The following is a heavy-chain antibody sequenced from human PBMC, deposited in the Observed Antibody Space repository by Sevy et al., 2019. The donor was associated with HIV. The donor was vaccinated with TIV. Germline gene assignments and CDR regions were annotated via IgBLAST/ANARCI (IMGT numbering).Heavy chain of an antibody. CDR2: INPSGGST. V-gene: IGHV1-46*01. CDR1: GYTFSSYY. D-gene: IGHD3-3*01. J-gene: IGHJ4*02. Sequence: ALVKVSCKASGYTFSSYYMHWERQAPGQGLEWMGIINPSGGSTSYAQKFQGRVTMTRDTSTSTVYMELSSLRSEDTAIYYCARDLTIFGVIPDYWGQGTLVTVSS. CDR3: ARDLTIFGVIPDY.